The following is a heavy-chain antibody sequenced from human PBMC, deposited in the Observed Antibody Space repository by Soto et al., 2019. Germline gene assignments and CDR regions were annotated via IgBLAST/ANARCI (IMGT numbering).Heavy chain of an antibody. J-gene: IGHJ5*02. CDR3: ARLYSSSSPWFDP. V-gene: IGHV4-59*01. Sequence: SETLSITCTVSGGSISSYYWSWIRQPPGKGLEWIGYIYYSGSTNYNPSLKSRVTISVDTSKNQFSLKLSSVTAADTAVYYCARLYSSSSPWFDPWGQGTLVTVSS. CDR1: GGSISSYY. CDR2: IYYSGST. D-gene: IGHD6-6*01.